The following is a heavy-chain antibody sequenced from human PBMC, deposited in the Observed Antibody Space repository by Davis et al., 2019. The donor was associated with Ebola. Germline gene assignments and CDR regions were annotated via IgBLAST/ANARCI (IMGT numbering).Heavy chain of an antibody. CDR2: IYYTGST. CDR3: AERGGSV. CDR1: GASINPYH. J-gene: IGHJ4*02. Sequence: PSETLSLTCAVSGASINPYHWSWIRQPAGKRLEWIGSIYYTGSTNYNSSLYSRVTISVDTSKNQFSLKLSSVTTVDTAMYYCAERGGSVWGQGTLVTVSS. V-gene: IGHV4-59*01. D-gene: IGHD3-16*01.